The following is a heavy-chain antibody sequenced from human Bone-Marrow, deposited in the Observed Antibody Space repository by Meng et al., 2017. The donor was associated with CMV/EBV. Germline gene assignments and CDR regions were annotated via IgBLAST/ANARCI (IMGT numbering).Heavy chain of an antibody. J-gene: IGHJ4*02. Sequence: SAKVSCKASGGTFSSYYISWVRQDPGQGLEWMGRSITILGIANYAQKFQGRVTITADKTTSTAYRELSSMRSEVTAVYYCATPGSAADGTVLYERNRRCYFDYWGQGTLVTVSS. CDR1: GGTFSSYY. CDR2: SITILGIA. D-gene: IGHD6-13*01. V-gene: IGHV1-69*02. CDR3: ATPGSAADGTVLYERNRRCYFDY.